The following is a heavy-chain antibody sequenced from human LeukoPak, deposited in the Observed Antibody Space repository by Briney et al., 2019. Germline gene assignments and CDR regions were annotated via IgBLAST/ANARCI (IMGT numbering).Heavy chain of an antibody. V-gene: IGHV1-18*01. CDR2: ISAYNGNT. J-gene: IGHJ4*02. CDR1: GYTFTSYG. D-gene: IGHD3-10*01. Sequence: ASVKVSCKASGYTFTSYGISWVRQAPGQGLEWMGWISAYNGNTNYAQKLQGRVTMTTDTSTSTAYMELRSLRSDDTAVYYCARDCRGTVCPFPHDYWGQGTLVTVSS. CDR3: ARDCRGTVCPFPHDY.